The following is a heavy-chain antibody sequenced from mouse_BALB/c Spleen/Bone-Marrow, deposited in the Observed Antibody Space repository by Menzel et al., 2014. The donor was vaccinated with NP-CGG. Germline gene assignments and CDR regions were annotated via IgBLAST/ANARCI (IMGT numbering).Heavy chain of an antibody. D-gene: IGHD1-1*01. CDR2: ISTYSGNT. CDR1: GYTFTDYA. CDR3: ARRGYGSSPFDY. V-gene: IGHV1-67*01. Sequence: VKVVESGPELVRPGVSVKISCKGSGYTFTDYAMHWVKQSRAKSLEWIGVISTYSGNTNYNQKFKGKATMTVDKSSSTAYMELARLTSEDSAIYYCARRGYGSSPFDYWGQGTTLTVSS. J-gene: IGHJ2*01.